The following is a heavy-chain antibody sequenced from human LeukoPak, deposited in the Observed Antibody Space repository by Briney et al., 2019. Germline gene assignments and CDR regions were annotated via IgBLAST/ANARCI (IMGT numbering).Heavy chain of an antibody. CDR2: IYYSGST. D-gene: IGHD6-13*01. Sequence: SSETLSLTCTVTGGSISSSSYYWGWIRQPPGKGLEWLGGIYYSGSTYYNPSLKSRVTISVDTSKNQFSLKLSSVTAADTAVYYCARDLHHSSITLGYYYGMDVWGQGTTVTVSS. CDR1: GGSISSSSYY. CDR3: ARDLHHSSITLGYYYGMDV. V-gene: IGHV4-39*07. J-gene: IGHJ6*02.